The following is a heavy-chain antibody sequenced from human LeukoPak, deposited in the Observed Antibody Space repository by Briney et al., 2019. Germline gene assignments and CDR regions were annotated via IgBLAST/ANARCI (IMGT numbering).Heavy chain of an antibody. CDR2: IYPGDSDT. J-gene: IGHJ5*02. V-gene: IGHV5-51*01. D-gene: IGHD3-3*01. CDR1: GYSFTSYW. CDR3: ARHPTYYDLDGWFDP. Sequence: LGESLKISCKGSGYSFTSYWIGWVRQMPGKGLEWMGIIYPGDSDTRYSPSCQGQVTISAAKSISTAYLQWSSLKASDTAMYYCARHPTYYDLDGWFDPWGQGTLVTVSS.